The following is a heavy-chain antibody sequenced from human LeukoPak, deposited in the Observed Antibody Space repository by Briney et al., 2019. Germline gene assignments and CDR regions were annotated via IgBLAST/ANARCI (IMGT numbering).Heavy chain of an antibody. CDR3: ARGYYYMDL. Sequence: SETPSLTCTVSGGSIDSGDDYWSWIRQPAGKGLEFIGRIYRTGSTTSNPSLQDRLTISIDTSKNQFSLQLTSVTAADTAVYYCARGYYYMDLWGRGTTVTVSS. CDR2: IYRTGST. V-gene: IGHV4-61*02. J-gene: IGHJ6*03. CDR1: GGSIDSGDDY.